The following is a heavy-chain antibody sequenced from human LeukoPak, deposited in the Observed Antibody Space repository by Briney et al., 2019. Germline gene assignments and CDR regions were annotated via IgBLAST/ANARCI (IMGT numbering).Heavy chain of an antibody. CDR1: GFTFSSYA. V-gene: IGHV3-30*04. CDR3: AKGKMAYDSSGYPSDY. Sequence: GGSLRLSCAASGFTFSSYAMHWVRQAPGKGLEWVAVISYDGSNKYYADSVKGRFTISRDNSKNTLYLQMNSLRAEDTAVYYCAKGKMAYDSSGYPSDYWGQGTLVTVSS. D-gene: IGHD3-22*01. CDR2: ISYDGSNK. J-gene: IGHJ4*02.